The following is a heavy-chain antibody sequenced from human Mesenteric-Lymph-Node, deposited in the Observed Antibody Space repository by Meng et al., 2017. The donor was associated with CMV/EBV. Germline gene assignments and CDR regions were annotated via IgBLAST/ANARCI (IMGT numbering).Heavy chain of an antibody. Sequence: GESLKISCEASGFNFDEFGMSWVRQAPGKGLEWVSAISANGAGTYYADSVKGRFTISRDSSKNTLFLQMNSLSAEDTALYFCAKGRTQYSSSSGDHWGQGTLVTVSS. CDR1: GFNFDEFG. V-gene: IGHV3-23*01. D-gene: IGHD6-6*01. J-gene: IGHJ4*01. CDR3: AKGRTQYSSSSGDH. CDR2: ISANGAGT.